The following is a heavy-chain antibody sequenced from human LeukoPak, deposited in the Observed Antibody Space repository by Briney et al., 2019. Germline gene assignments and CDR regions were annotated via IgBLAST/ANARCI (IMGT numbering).Heavy chain of an antibody. CDR3: AREPITMIGRYMDV. CDR2: IYYSGST. V-gene: IGHV4-59*01. J-gene: IGHJ6*03. D-gene: IGHD3-22*01. Sequence: SETLSLTCTVSGRSIRSYYWSWIRHPPGGGGVCIGYIYYSGSTKYNPSLKSRVTISVDTSKNQFSLKLSSVTAADTAVYYCAREPITMIGRYMDVWGKGTTVTISS. CDR1: GRSIRSYY.